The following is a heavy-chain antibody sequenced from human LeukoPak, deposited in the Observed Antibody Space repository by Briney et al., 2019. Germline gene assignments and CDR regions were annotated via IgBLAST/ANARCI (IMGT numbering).Heavy chain of an antibody. J-gene: IGHJ4*02. V-gene: IGHV3-66*01. D-gene: IGHD3-9*01. CDR3: ARDFDQGGADYYFAY. CDR2: IYSVGST. CDR1: GLTVSNNY. Sequence: PGGSLRLSCAASGLTVSNNYMGWVRQAPAKGLEWVSVIYSVGSTYYADSVRGRFTISRDNSKNTVFLQMNSLRIEDTAVYYCARDFDQGGADYYFAYWGQGTLVTVSS.